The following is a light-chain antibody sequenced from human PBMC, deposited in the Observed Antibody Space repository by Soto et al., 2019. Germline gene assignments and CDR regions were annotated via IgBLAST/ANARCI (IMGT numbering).Light chain of an antibody. J-gene: IGLJ1*01. V-gene: IGLV1-51*01. CDR1: SSNIGGNS. CDR2: DDN. CDR3: RSWDSSVSAYV. Sequence: QSVLTQPPSVSAAPGQKVTISCSGSSSNIGGNSVSWYQQLPGTAPKRLIYDDNKRPSGIPDRFSGSMSGTSATLRITGFQTGDKADYYCRSWDSSVSAYVFRTGTKVTV.